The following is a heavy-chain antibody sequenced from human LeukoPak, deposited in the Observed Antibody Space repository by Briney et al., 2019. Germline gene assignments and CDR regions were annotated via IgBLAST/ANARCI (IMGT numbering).Heavy chain of an antibody. V-gene: IGHV4-30-4*01. D-gene: IGHD3-22*01. CDR3: ARGRYYYDSSGYPVNWFDP. Sequence: PSQTLSLTCTVSGGSISSGDYYWSWIRQPPGKGLEWIGYIYYSGSTYYNPSLKSRVTISVDTSKNQFSLKLSSVTAADTAVYYCARGRYYYDSSGYPVNWFDPWGQGTLVTVSS. CDR1: GGSISSGDYY. CDR2: IYYSGST. J-gene: IGHJ5*02.